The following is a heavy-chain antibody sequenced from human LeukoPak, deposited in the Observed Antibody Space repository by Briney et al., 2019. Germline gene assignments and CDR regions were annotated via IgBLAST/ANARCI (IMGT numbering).Heavy chain of an antibody. CDR2: IYSGGST. J-gene: IGHJ6*03. CDR3: ARLYCSGGSCYSRYYYYYMDV. D-gene: IGHD2-15*01. Sequence: GGSLRLSCAASGFTVSSNYMSWVRQAPGKGLEWVSVIYSGGSTYYADSVKGRFTIARDNSKNTLYLQMNSLRAEDTAVYYCARLYCSGGSCYSRYYYYYMDVWGKGTTVTVSS. CDR1: GFTVSSNY. V-gene: IGHV3-53*01.